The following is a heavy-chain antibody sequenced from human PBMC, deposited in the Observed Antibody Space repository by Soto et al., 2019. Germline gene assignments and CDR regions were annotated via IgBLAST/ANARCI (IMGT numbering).Heavy chain of an antibody. CDR2: IYYSGST. CDR3: ARHAGYCTNGVCYSDYYYYMDV. J-gene: IGHJ6*03. CDR1: GGSISSSSYY. V-gene: IGHV4-39*01. Sequence: SETLSLSCTVSGGSISSSSYYWGWIRQPPGKGLEWIGSIYYSGSTYYNPSLKSRVTISVDTSKNQFSLKLSSVTAADTAVYYCARHAGYCTNGVCYSDYYYYMDVWGKGTTVTVSS. D-gene: IGHD2-8*01.